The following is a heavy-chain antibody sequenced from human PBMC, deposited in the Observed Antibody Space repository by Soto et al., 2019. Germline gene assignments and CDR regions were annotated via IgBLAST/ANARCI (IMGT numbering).Heavy chain of an antibody. J-gene: IGHJ4*02. CDR2: ISGSGDGT. Sequence: VGSLRLSCAASGFTFSSFALSWVRQAPGKGLEWVSAISGSGDGTDYADSVKGRFTISRDNSKNTLYLQMNSLRAEDTAVYYCAGPGYSSQDYWGQGALVTVSS. CDR3: AGPGYSSQDY. CDR1: GFTFSSFA. V-gene: IGHV3-23*01. D-gene: IGHD5-18*01.